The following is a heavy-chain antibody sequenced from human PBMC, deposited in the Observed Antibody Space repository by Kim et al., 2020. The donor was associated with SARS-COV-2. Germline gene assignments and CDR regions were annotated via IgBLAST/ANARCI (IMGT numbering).Heavy chain of an antibody. CDR1: GDSINRTLYY. CDR3: GRTFDSGNYYHRYYF. Sequence: SETLSLTCTVSGDSINRTLYYWGWLCQSPGKGLEWIGNIHSSGSTYYNPSLRSRVTISVDTSKNQFSLKLTSVTAADAAVYLCGRTFDSGNYYHRYYF. CDR2: IHSSGST. D-gene: IGHD3-10*01. V-gene: IGHV4-39*01. J-gene: IGHJ4*01.